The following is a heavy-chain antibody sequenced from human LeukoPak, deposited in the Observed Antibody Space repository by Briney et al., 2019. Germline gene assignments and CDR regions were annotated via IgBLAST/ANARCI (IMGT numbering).Heavy chain of an antibody. D-gene: IGHD5-24*01. CDR1: GYTFTGYL. V-gene: IGHV1-2*02. J-gene: IGHJ3*02. CDR3: ARDRNGYHDDAFDI. CDR2: INPNSGDT. Sequence: VASVKVSCKASGYTFTGYLMHWVRQAPGQGLEWMGWINPNSGDTKYAQKFQDRVTMTRDTSITTAYMELSRLRSDDTAVYYCARDRNGYHDDAFDIWGQGTMVTVSS.